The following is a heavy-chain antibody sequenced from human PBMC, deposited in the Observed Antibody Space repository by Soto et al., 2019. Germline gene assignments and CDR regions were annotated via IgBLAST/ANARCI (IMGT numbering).Heavy chain of an antibody. Sequence: QVQLQESGSGLVKPSETLSLTCSVSGDSITSGGYSWSWIRQPPRRGLEWIGYIYHTGSASYSPSLKVLVTISVDKSKNQFSLSLSSVTAADTAIYYCARAPYGPSGYYFDSWGQGSLFTVSS. J-gene: IGHJ4*02. CDR2: IYHTGSA. CDR3: ARAPYGPSGYYFDS. D-gene: IGHD3-22*01. CDR1: GDSITSGGYS. V-gene: IGHV4-30-2*01.